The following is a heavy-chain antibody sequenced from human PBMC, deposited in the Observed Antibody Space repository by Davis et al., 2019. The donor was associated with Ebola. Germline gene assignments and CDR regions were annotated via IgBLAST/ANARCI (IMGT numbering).Heavy chain of an antibody. V-gene: IGHV3-30*18. Sequence: GESLKISCAASGFTFSSYGMHWVRQAPGKGLEWVAVISYDGSNKYYADSVKGRFTISRDNSKNTLYLQMNSLRAEDTAVYYCAKFYYGLYYGMDVWGQGTTVTVSS. CDR3: AKFYYGLYYGMDV. CDR1: GFTFSSYG. J-gene: IGHJ6*02. D-gene: IGHD1-26*01. CDR2: ISYDGSNK.